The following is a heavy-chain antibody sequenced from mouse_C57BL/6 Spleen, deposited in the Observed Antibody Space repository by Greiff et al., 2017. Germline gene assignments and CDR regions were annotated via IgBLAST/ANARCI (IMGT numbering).Heavy chain of an antibody. CDR3: VREGGNYVLWYFDV. J-gene: IGHJ1*03. D-gene: IGHD2-1*01. CDR2: IRSKSSNYAT. CDR1: GFTFNTYA. Sequence: EVMLVESGGGLVQPKGSLKLSCAASGFTFNTYAMHWVRQAPGKGLEWVARIRSKSSNYATYYADSVKDRFTISRDDSQSMLYLQMNNLKTEDTAMYYCVREGGNYVLWYFDVWGTGTTVTVSS. V-gene: IGHV10-3*01.